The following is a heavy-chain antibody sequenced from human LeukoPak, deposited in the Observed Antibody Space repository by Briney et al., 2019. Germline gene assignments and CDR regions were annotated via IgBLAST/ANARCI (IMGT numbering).Heavy chain of an antibody. J-gene: IGHJ4*02. CDR1: GFTFSNAW. V-gene: IGHV3-15*01. Sequence: PGGSLRLSCAASGFTFSNAWMSRVRQAPGKGLEWVGRIKSKTDGWTTDYAAPVKGRFTISRDDSKNTLYLQMNSLKTEDTAVYYCTRAGDIVVVPAASYAGYWGQGTLVTVSS. D-gene: IGHD2-2*01. CDR3: TRAGDIVVVPAASYAGY. CDR2: IKSKTDGWTT.